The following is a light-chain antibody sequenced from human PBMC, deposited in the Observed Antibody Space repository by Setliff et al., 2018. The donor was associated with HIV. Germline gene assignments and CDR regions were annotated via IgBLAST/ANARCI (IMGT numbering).Light chain of an antibody. J-gene: IGLJ3*02. CDR2: DDN. V-gene: IGLV3-21*03. Sequence: SYELTQPPSVSVAPGKTARITCGGNNIGSKSVHWYQQKPGQAPVLVVYDDNDRPSGIPERFSGSNSGNTATRTISRVEAGDEADYYCQVWDSSSDHPVFGGGTKVTVL. CDR1: NIGSKS. CDR3: QVWDSSSDHPV.